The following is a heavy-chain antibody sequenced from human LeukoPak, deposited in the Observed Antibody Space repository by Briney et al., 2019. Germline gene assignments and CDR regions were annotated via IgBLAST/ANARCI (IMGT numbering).Heavy chain of an antibody. CDR2: IDPSDSYT. D-gene: IGHD2-15*01. J-gene: IGHJ4*02. V-gene: IGHV5-10-1*01. Sequence: GESLKISCKGSGYSFTSYWISWVRQMPGKGLEWMGRIDPSDSYTNYSPSFQGHVTISADKSISTAYLQWSSLKASDTAMYHCARHLVVAATLSLFDWGQGTLVTVSS. CDR3: ARHLVVAATLSLFD. CDR1: GYSFTSYW.